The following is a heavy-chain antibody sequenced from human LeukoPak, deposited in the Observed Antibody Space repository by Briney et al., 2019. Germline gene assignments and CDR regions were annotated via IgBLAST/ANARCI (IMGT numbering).Heavy chain of an antibody. CDR3: ARGRGGYDLGYFDY. Sequence: GASVKVSCKASGGTFSSYDISWVRQAPGQGLEWMGGIIPMLGTPNYAQRFQGRVTITADKSTSTAYMDLSSLRSEDTAVYYCARGRGGYDLGYFDYWGQGTLVTVSS. J-gene: IGHJ4*02. V-gene: IGHV1-69*06. CDR2: IIPMLGTP. CDR1: GGTFSSYD. D-gene: IGHD5-24*01.